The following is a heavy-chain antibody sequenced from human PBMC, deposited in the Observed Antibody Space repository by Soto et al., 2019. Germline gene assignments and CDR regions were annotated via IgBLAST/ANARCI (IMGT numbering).Heavy chain of an antibody. D-gene: IGHD2-2*03. J-gene: IGHJ6*02. CDR2: IIPIFGTA. CDR1: GGTFSSYA. Sequence: SVKVSCKASGGTFSSYAISWVRQAPGQGLEWMGGIIPIFGTANYAQKFQGRVTITADESTSTAYMELSSLRSEDTAVYYCARDLVGIVVVPAAMGYYYGMDVWGQGTTVTVSS. CDR3: ARDLVGIVVVPAAMGYYYGMDV. V-gene: IGHV1-69*13.